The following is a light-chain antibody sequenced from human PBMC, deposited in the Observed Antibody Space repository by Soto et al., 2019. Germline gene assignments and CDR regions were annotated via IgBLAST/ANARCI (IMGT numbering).Light chain of an antibody. CDR1: NSDVGSRNF. Sequence: QSALTQPASVSGSPGQSITISCTGTNSDVGSRNFVSWYQQYPGKAPKLLIYEASKRPSGLSNRFSGSKSVNTASLTISGLQAEDEADYYCCSLTNGATWVFGGGTKLTVL. CDR3: CSLTNGATWV. CDR2: EAS. J-gene: IGLJ3*02. V-gene: IGLV2-23*01.